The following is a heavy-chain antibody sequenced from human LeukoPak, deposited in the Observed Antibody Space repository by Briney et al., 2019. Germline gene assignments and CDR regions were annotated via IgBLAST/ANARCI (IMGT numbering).Heavy chain of an antibody. CDR1: GGSISSYY. CDR3: ARGLAARPGWFDP. J-gene: IGHJ5*02. V-gene: IGHV4-59*01. Sequence: SETLSLTCTVSGGSISSYYWSWIRQPPGKGLEWIGYIYYSGSTNYNPSLKSRVTISVDTSKNQFSLKLSSVTAADTAVYYCARGLAARPGWFDPWGQGTLVTVSS. CDR2: IYYSGST. D-gene: IGHD6-6*01.